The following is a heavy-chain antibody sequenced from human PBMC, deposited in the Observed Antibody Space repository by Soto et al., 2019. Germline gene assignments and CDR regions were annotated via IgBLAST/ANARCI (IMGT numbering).Heavy chain of an antibody. Sequence: QVQLVQSGAEVKKPGASVKISCTASGYTVTTHYMHWVRQAPGRALEWMGAINPGSGAAKYTQTFQASVTMTRDTSTNKVYMEMSALRSEDTAVFYCARGGEVGVAGSAAFDMWGQGTMVTVSS. D-gene: IGHD3-3*01. CDR2: INPGSGAA. J-gene: IGHJ3*02. V-gene: IGHV1-46*01. CDR3: ARGGEVGVAGSAAFDM. CDR1: GYTVTTHY.